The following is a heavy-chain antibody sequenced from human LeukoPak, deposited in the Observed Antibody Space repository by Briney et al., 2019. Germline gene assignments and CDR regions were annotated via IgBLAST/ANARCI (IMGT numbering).Heavy chain of an antibody. CDR2: INHSGST. CDR3: ASYYYDSSGPKGNYFDY. CDR1: GGSFSGYY. J-gene: IGHJ4*02. D-gene: IGHD3-22*01. Sequence: SETLSLTCAVSGGSFSGYYWTWIRQPPGKGLEWIGEINHSGSTNYNPSLKSRVTISVDTSKNQFSLKLSSVTAADTAVYYCASYYYDSSGPKGNYFDYWGQGTLVTVSS. V-gene: IGHV4-34*01.